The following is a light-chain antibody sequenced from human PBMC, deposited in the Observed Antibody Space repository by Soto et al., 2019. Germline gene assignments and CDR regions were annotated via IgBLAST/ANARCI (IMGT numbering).Light chain of an antibody. CDR3: QQYYTYRYT. Sequence: DIQMTQSPSTLSASVGDRVTITCRASQSIRSWLAWFQQKQGKAPKLLIHYASSLESGVPSRFSGSGSGTEFTLTISSLQPDDFATYYCQQYYTYRYTFGQGTKLEIK. V-gene: IGKV1-5*01. CDR1: QSIRSW. J-gene: IGKJ2*01. CDR2: YAS.